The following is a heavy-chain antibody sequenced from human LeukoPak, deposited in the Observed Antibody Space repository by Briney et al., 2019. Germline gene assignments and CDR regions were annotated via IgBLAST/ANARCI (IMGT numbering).Heavy chain of an antibody. D-gene: IGHD2-2*01. Sequence: ASVKVSCKASGYTFTGYYMHWVRQAPGHGLEWMGWINPNSGGTNYAQKFQGRVTMTRDTSISTAYMKLSRLRSDDTAVYYCASGSGCSSTSCLLDYWGQGTLVTVSS. J-gene: IGHJ4*02. V-gene: IGHV1-2*02. CDR2: INPNSGGT. CDR1: GYTFTGYY. CDR3: ASGSGCSSTSCLLDY.